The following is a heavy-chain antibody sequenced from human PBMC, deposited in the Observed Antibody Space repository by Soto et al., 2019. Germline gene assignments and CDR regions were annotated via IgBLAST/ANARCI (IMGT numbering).Heavy chain of an antibody. CDR1: GYSFTSYW. CDR3: ARIDTYRSGDLGYYCYMDV. D-gene: IGHD3-10*01. V-gene: IGHV5-51*01. Sequence: PGESLKICCKGSGYSFTSYWIGWVRQMPGKGLEWMGIIYPGDSDTRYSPSFQGQVTISADKSISTAYLQWSSLKASDTAMYYCARIDTYRSGDLGYYCYMDVWAQRTRVTVSS. J-gene: IGHJ6*02. CDR2: IYPGDSDT.